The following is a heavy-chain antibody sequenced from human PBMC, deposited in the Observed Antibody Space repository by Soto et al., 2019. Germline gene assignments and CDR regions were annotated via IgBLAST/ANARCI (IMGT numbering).Heavy chain of an antibody. CDR2: IHSTRSP. J-gene: IGHJ5*02. CDR1: GDSVSKYY. Sequence: SETLSLTCTVSGDSVSKYYWNWIRQPAGKGLEWIGRIHSTRSPNYNPSLKSRVTMSVDTSKNQFSLKLNLTSVTAADTAVYYCARSPAYGDYANLDTWGQGXLVTVSS. D-gene: IGHD4-17*01. V-gene: IGHV4-4*07. CDR3: ARSPAYGDYANLDT.